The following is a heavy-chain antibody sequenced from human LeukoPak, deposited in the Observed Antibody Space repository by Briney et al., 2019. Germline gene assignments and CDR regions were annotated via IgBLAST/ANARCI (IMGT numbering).Heavy chain of an antibody. Sequence: PSETLSLTCTVSGGSISSYYWSWIRQPPGKGLEWIGYINYSGNTKYNPPLKSRATISVDTSKNQFSLKVSSVTAADTAFYYCARHPGSSGLYYFDYWGQGTLVTVSS. CDR1: GGSISSYY. D-gene: IGHD6-19*01. CDR3: ARHPGSSGLYYFDY. J-gene: IGHJ4*02. CDR2: INYSGNT. V-gene: IGHV4-59*08.